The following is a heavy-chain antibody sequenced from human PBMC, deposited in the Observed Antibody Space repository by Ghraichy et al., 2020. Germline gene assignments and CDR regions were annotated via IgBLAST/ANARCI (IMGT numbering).Heavy chain of an antibody. D-gene: IGHD4-17*01. CDR3: ALYYGDYPGAFDY. J-gene: IGHJ4*02. CDR2: ISGSGGST. V-gene: IGHV3-23*01. CDR1: GFTFSSYA. Sequence: GGSLRLSCAASGFTFSSYAMSWVRQAPGKGLEWVSAISGSGGSTYYADSVKGRFTISRDNSKNTLYLQMNSLRAEDTAVYYCALYYGDYPGAFDYWGQGTLVTVSS.